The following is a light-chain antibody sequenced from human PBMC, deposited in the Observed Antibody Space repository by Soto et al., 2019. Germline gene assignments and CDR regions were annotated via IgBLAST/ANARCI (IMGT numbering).Light chain of an antibody. V-gene: IGKV1-5*01. Sequence: DIQMTQSPSTLSASVGDRVTITCRASQNISNWLAWYQQKPGKAPKVLIYDVSNLQSGVPSRFSGSGSATEFTLTISSLQPDDVATYYCQQYDTFWTFGQGTKVDI. CDR3: QQYDTFWT. CDR1: QNISNW. CDR2: DVS. J-gene: IGKJ1*01.